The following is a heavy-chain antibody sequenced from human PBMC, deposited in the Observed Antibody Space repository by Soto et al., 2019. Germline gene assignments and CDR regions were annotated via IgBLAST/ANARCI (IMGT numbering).Heavy chain of an antibody. CDR2: IYHSGGT. D-gene: IGHD4-17*01. J-gene: IGHJ5*02. V-gene: IGHV4-30-2*01. CDR3: ARVTTGTDWFDP. Sequence: PSETLSLTCAVSGGSISSGGYSWSWIRQPPGKGLEWIGYIYHSGGTYYNPSLKSRVTISVDRSKNQFSLKLSSVTAADTAVYYCARVTTGTDWFDPWGQGTLVTVSS. CDR1: GGSISSGGYS.